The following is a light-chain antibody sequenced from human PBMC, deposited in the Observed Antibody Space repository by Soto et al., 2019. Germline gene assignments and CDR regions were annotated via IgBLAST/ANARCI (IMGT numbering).Light chain of an antibody. J-gene: IGKJ1*01. Sequence: EIVLTQSPGTLSLSPGERATLSCRASQRFSRNLVAWYQQKPGQAPRLFIYGSSSRATGIPDRFSGSGSGTDFTLTISRLEPEAFAVYYCQHYDSSKATFGQGTKVDIK. CDR2: GSS. V-gene: IGKV3-20*01. CDR1: QRFSRNL. CDR3: QHYDSSKAT.